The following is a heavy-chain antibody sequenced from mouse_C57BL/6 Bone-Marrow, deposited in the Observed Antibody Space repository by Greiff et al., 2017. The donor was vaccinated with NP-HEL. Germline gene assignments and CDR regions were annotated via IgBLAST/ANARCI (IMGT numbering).Heavy chain of an antibody. Sequence: VQLQQSGAELVRPGTSVKMSCKASGYTFTNYWIGWAKQRPGHGLEWIGDIYPGGGYTNYNEKFKVKATLTADKSSSTAYMQFSSLTSEDSAIYYCARGYYGSPFDYWGQGTTLTVSS. CDR1: GYTFTNYW. J-gene: IGHJ2*01. V-gene: IGHV1-63*01. D-gene: IGHD1-1*01. CDR3: ARGYYGSPFDY. CDR2: IYPGGGYT.